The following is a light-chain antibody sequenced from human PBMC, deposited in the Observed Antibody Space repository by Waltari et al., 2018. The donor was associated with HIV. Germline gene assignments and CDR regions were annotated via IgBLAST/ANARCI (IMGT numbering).Light chain of an antibody. CDR2: DAS. J-gene: IGKJ1*01. V-gene: IGKV1-33*01. CDR3: QHYDNLPPWT. CDR1: QDISNY. Sequence: DIQMTQSPSSLSASVGDRVTITCQASQDISNYLNWYQQKSGKAPKLLIYDASNLQPGVPSRFSGRRSGTDFTFTISSLQPEDIATYYCQHYDNLPPWTFGQGTKVEIK.